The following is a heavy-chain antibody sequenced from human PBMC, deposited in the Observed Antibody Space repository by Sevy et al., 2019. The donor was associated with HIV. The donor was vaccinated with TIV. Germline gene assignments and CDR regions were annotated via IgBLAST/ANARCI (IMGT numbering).Heavy chain of an antibody. CDR2: IKPDGSKK. Sequence: GEALKISCAASGFTFSIYWMTWVRQAPGKGRGWVANIKPDGSKKYYVDSVKGRFTISGDNDENSLYLQMNSLRAEDTAVYYCAGAIALADSYWGQGTQVTVSS. J-gene: IGHJ4*02. CDR3: AGAIALADSY. CDR1: GFTFSIYW. D-gene: IGHD6-13*01. V-gene: IGHV3-7*01.